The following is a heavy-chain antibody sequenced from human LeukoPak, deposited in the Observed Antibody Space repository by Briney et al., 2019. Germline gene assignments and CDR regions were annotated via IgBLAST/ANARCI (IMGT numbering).Heavy chain of an antibody. Sequence: ACGPTEVKPTQTLTLTFTFSGFSLTTTGVRVGWIRQPPGKALEWLALIYWSDGKDYNPSLTSRLSVTKDTSKNQLVLTMTNMDPLDTATYYCAHRTDDKTAFDYWGQGILVPASS. D-gene: IGHD3-9*01. CDR3: AHRTDDKTAFDY. CDR2: IYWSDGK. CDR1: GFSLTTTGVR. V-gene: IGHV2-5*01. J-gene: IGHJ4*02.